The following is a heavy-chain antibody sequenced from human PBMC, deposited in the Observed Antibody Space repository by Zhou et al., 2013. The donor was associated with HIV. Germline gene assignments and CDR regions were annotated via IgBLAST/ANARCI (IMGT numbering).Heavy chain of an antibody. CDR3: ARDHGGNSHFDY. V-gene: IGHV1-46*01. CDR1: GDTFSTYY. CDR2: IKPSGGST. J-gene: IGHJ4*02. Sequence: QVQLVQSGAEVKKPGASVKVSCKASGDTFSTYYIHWVRQAPGQGLESMGIIKPSGGSTNYAQKFQGRLTMTRDTSTSTVYMELSRLTSEDTAIYYCARDHGGNSHFDYWGQGTLVTVSS. D-gene: IGHD2-15*01.